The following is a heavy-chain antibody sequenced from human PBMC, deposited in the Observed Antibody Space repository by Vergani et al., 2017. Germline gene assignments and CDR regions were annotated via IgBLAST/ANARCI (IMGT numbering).Heavy chain of an antibody. CDR2: ILGSGTA. CDR1: GASMSRVGYY. CDR3: ARGSRAADYSGPDS. J-gene: IGHJ4*02. Sequence: QVPLQESGPGLVKPSQTLSLTCTVSGASMSRVGYYWTWIRQSAGKRLEWIGNILGSGTANYNPSFQGRVSRSVATSKNQFSLTLSSVNATDTAVYYCARGSRAADYSGPDSWGQGTRVTVSS. D-gene: IGHD6-13*01. V-gene: IGHV4-61*02.